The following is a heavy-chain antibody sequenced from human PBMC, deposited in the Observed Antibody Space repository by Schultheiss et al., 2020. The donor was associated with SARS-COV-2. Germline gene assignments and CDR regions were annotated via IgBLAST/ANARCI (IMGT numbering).Heavy chain of an antibody. Sequence: SVKVSCKASGGTFSSYAISWVRQAPGQGLEWMGRIIPNSGGTNYAQKFQGRVTMTRDTSTSTVYMELSSLRSEDTAVYYCARDRIAAAGPEGFDPWGQGTLVTVSS. CDR1: GGTFSSYA. D-gene: IGHD6-13*01. J-gene: IGHJ5*02. CDR3: ARDRIAAAGPEGFDP. V-gene: IGHV1-69*04. CDR2: IIPNSGGT.